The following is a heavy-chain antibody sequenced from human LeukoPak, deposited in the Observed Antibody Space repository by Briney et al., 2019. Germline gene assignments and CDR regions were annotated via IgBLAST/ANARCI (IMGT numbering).Heavy chain of an antibody. V-gene: IGHV1-46*01. CDR3: ARVEAAAGDFDY. CDR1: GYTFTSYY. CDR2: INPSGGST. Sequence: ASVKVSCKASGYTFTSYYMHWVRQAPGQGLEWMGIINPSGGSTSYAQKFQGRVTMTRDMSTSTVYMELSSLRSEDTAVYYCARVEAAAGDFDYWGQGTLVTVSS. D-gene: IGHD6-13*01. J-gene: IGHJ4*02.